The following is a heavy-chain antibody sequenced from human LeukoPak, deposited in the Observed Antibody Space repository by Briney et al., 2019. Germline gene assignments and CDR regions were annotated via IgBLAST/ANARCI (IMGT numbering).Heavy chain of an antibody. Sequence: PSETLSFTCTVSGGSISSYYWSWIRQPPGKGLEWIGYIYYSGSTNYNPSLKSRVTISVDTSKNQFSLKLSSVTAADTAVYYCAGHHPRNTVDFWGQGTLVTVSS. J-gene: IGHJ4*02. CDR1: GGSISSYY. CDR3: AGHHPRNTVDF. D-gene: IGHD2/OR15-2a*01. V-gene: IGHV4-59*01. CDR2: IYYSGST.